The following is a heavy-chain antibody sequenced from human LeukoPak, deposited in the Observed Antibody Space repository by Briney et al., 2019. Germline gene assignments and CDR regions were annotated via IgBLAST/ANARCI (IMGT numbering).Heavy chain of an antibody. J-gene: IGHJ2*01. CDR1: GFTVSSNY. Sequence: GGSLRLSCAASGFTVSSNYMGWVRQAPGKGLEWVSVLYSGGNTYYAGSVKGRFTISRDNSKNTLYLQMNSLRAEDTAVYYCATSPATGNIYFDLWGRGTLVTVSS. D-gene: IGHD6-13*01. V-gene: IGHV3-66*01. CDR3: ATSPATGNIYFDL. CDR2: LYSGGNT.